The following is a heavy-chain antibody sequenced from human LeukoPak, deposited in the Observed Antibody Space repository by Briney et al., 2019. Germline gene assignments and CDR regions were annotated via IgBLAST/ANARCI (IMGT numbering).Heavy chain of an antibody. J-gene: IGHJ4*02. Sequence: PSETLSLTCTVSGGSISSGGYYWSWIRQHPGKGLEWIGYIYYSGSTYYNPSLKSRVTISVDTSKNQFSLKLSSVTAADTAVYYCARDRADCSSTSCYEIGYYFDYWGQGTLVTVSS. D-gene: IGHD2-2*01. CDR3: ARDRADCSSTSCYEIGYYFDY. V-gene: IGHV4-31*03. CDR2: IYYSGST. CDR1: GGSISSGGYY.